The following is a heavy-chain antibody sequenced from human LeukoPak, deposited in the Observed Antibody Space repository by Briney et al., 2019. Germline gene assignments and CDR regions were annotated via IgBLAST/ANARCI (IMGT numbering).Heavy chain of an antibody. CDR1: GFTFSNYA. J-gene: IGHJ4*02. CDR2: IRYNIENT. Sequence: GGSLRLSCAASGFTFSNYAMGRVRQAPGKGPEWVSSIRYNIENTHYADAVQGRFTISRDNSKNTLYLQMNSLRAEDTARYYCAKASTRDTGYYFDSWGQGTLVSVSS. D-gene: IGHD3-9*01. V-gene: IGHV3-23*01. CDR3: AKASTRDTGYYFDS.